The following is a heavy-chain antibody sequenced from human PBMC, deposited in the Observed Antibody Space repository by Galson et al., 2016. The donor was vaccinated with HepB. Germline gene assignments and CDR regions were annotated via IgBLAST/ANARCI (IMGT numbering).Heavy chain of an antibody. J-gene: IGHJ4*02. CDR2: IYHSGTT. CDR1: GGSISTYY. CDR3: ARWTSGNSFADFDH. Sequence: SETLSLTCTVSGGSISTYYWSWIRQPPGKGLEWIGYIYHSGTTNYNPSLKSRVTISVDTSKNQFSLKLSSVTAADTAVYYCARWTSGNSFADFDHWGQGTLVTVSS. D-gene: IGHD4-23*01. V-gene: IGHV4-59*01.